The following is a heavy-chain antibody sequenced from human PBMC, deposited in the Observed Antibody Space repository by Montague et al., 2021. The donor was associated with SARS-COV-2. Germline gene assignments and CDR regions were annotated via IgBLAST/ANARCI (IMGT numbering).Heavy chain of an antibody. CDR3: ASETMTADAFDI. CDR1: GASVGSSD. J-gene: IGHJ3*02. CDR2: FYSVGST. D-gene: IGHD1-14*01. Sequence: SETLSLTCTVSGASVGSSDWGWIRQSPGKGLEWIGYFYSVGSTDYNPSLKSRATISRDTSKNQFYLKVRSVTAADTAVYNCASETMTADAFDIWGQGTMVTVSS. V-gene: IGHV4-59*02.